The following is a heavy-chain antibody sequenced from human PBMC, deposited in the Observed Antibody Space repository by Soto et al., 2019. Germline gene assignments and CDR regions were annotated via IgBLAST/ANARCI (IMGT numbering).Heavy chain of an antibody. D-gene: IGHD2-2*01. CDR1: GYSISSGYY. Sequence: SETLSLTCAVSGYSISSGYYWGWIRQPPGKGLEWIGSIYHSGSTYYNPSLKSRVTISVDTSKNQFSLKLSSVTADDTAVYYCARGSSYQPTSIDYWGQGTLVTVSS. V-gene: IGHV4-38-2*01. CDR2: IYHSGST. CDR3: ARGSSYQPTSIDY. J-gene: IGHJ4*02.